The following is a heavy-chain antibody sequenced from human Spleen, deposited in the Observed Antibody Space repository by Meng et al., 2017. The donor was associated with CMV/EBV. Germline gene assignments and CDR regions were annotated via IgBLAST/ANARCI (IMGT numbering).Heavy chain of an antibody. Sequence: ASVKVSCKASGYTFTSYDINWVRQATRQGLEWMGWMNPNSGNTGYAQKFQGRVTMTRNTSISTAYMELNSLRSEDTAVYYCARGFEPYYYDSSGYYCWFDPWGQGTLVTVSS. V-gene: IGHV1-8*01. D-gene: IGHD3-22*01. CDR3: ARGFEPYYYDSSGYYCWFDP. CDR1: GYTFTSYD. CDR2: MNPNSGNT. J-gene: IGHJ5*02.